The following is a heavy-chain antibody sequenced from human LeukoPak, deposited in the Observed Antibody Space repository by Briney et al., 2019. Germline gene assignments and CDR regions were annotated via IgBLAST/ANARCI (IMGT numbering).Heavy chain of an antibody. J-gene: IGHJ3*02. V-gene: IGHV4-39*02. CDR3: AIELGVAFDI. CDR1: GGSISSSHYY. Sequence: MTSETLSLTCTVSGGSISSSHYYWDWIRQPPGKGLEWIGSIYYSRSTYYNPSLKSRVTMSVDTSKNQFSLKLSSVTAADTAVYYCAIELGVAFDIWGQGTMVTVSS. CDR2: IYYSRST.